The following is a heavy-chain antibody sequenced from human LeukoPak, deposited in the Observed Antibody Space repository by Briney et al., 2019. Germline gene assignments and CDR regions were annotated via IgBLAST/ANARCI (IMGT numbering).Heavy chain of an antibody. J-gene: IGHJ4*02. D-gene: IGHD5-12*01. Sequence: PSETLSLTCTVSGGSISSYYWSWIRQPPGKGLEWIGYIYYSGSTNYNPSLKSRVTISVDTSKNQFSLKLSSVTAADTAVYYCARARQGEIVATIRGFDYWGQGTLVTVSS. CDR2: IYYSGST. V-gene: IGHV4-59*01. CDR3: ARARQGEIVATIRGFDY. CDR1: GGSISSYY.